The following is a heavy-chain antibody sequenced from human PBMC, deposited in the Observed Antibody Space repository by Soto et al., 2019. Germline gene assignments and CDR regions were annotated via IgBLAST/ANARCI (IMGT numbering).Heavy chain of an antibody. CDR2: ISSSSSYI. J-gene: IGHJ6*02. V-gene: IGHV3-21*01. D-gene: IGHD6-19*01. CDR1: GFPLSSNS. CDR3: ARDGDAVAGTNSYYGMGV. Sequence: GALKRTCGAPGFPLSSNSMNWWRQAPGKGLEWVSSISSSSSYIYYADSVKGRFTISRDNAKNSLYLQMNSLRAEDTAVYYCARDGDAVAGTNSYYGMGVWG.